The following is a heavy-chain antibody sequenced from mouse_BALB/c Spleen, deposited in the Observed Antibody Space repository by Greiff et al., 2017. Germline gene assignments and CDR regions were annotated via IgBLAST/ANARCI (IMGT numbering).Heavy chain of an antibody. CDR1: GFTFSSYG. Sequence: EVQLVESGGGLVQPGGSLKLSCAASGFTFSSYGMSWVRQTPDKRLELVATINSNGGSTYYPDSVKGRFTISRDNAKNTLYLQMSSLKSEDTAMYYCARGWDGDYWGQGTTLTVSS. CDR3: ARGWDGDY. D-gene: IGHD4-1*01. V-gene: IGHV5-6-3*01. CDR2: INSNGGST. J-gene: IGHJ2*01.